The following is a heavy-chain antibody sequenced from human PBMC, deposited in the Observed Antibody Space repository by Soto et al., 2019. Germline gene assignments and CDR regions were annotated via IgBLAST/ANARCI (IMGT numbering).Heavy chain of an antibody. CDR2: IIPIFGTA. Sequence: QVQLVQSGAEVKKPGSSVKVSCKASGGTFSSYAISWVRQAPGQGLEWMGGIIPIFGTANYAQKFQGRVTITADKSKSTAYMDLSSLRSENTAVYYCASKNQYSSSYYYGMGVWGRGSTVTVTS. V-gene: IGHV1-69*06. J-gene: IGHJ6*02. CDR3: ASKNQYSSSYYYGMGV. CDR1: GGTFSSYA. D-gene: IGHD6-6*01.